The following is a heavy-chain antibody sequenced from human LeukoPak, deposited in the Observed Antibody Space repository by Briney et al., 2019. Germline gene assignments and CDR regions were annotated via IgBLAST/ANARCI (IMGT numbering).Heavy chain of an antibody. CDR1: GGSISSTSYY. Sequence: SETLSLTCTVSGGSISSTSYYWDWIRQPPGKGLDWVVYIHYSGSAYYNPSLRSRVTISVDTSKNQFSLKVTSVTAADTAVYYCARGYCSGGSCYDPNYYYGMAVWGQGPTVTVSS. CDR2: IHYSGSA. J-gene: IGHJ6*02. CDR3: ARGYCSGGSCYDPNYYYGMAV. D-gene: IGHD2-15*01. V-gene: IGHV4-39*07.